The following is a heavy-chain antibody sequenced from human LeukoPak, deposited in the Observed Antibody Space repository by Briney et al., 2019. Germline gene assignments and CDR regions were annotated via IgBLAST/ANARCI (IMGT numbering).Heavy chain of an antibody. CDR3: ARSGPPYSSSSWFDP. J-gene: IGHJ5*02. CDR1: GYSISSGYY. CDR2: IYHSGST. V-gene: IGHV4-38-2*02. Sequence: SETLSLTCTVSGYSISSGYYWGWIRQPPGQGLECVGSIYHSGSTYYNPSLKSRVTIAVDTSKNQFSLKLSSVTAADTAVYYCARSGPPYSSSSWFDPWGQGTLGTVSS. D-gene: IGHD6-6*01.